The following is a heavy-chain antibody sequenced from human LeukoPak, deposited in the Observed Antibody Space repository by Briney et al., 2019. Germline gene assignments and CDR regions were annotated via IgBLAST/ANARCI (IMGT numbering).Heavy chain of an antibody. CDR1: GFTFSNYW. CDR2: IKQDGSEK. J-gene: IGHJ4*02. Sequence: GSLRLSCATSGFTFSNYWMNWVRQAPGKGLEWVANIKQDGSEKYYVDSVKGRFTISRDNSKNSLYLQMNSLRAEDTAVYYCARDHDFWSGYYTAIDYWGQGTLVTVSS. D-gene: IGHD3-3*01. CDR3: ARDHDFWSGYYTAIDY. V-gene: IGHV3-7*01.